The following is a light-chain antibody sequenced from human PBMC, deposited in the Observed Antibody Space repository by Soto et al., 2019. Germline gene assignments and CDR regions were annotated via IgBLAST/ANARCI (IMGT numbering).Light chain of an antibody. V-gene: IGKV3-15*01. Sequence: EIVMTQSPVTLSVSPGERATLSCTASQSVNNNVAWYQQKPGHTPRLLLYSASIGATGTPARFSGSGSGSEFTLTSSSLQYEDFAVYYFQQYNKWPRTFGPGTKVDIK. CDR2: SAS. J-gene: IGKJ3*01. CDR3: QQYNKWPRT. CDR1: QSVNNN.